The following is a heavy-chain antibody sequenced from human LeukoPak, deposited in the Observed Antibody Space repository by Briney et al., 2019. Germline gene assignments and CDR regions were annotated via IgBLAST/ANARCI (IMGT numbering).Heavy chain of an antibody. CDR3: ARRTDY. CDR2: IYNSGRT. V-gene: IGHV4-31*03. J-gene: IGHJ4*02. CDR1: GGSISSGDYY. Sequence: SETLSLTCTVSGGSISSGDYYWNWIRQHPEKSPEWIGYIYNSGRTYYNPSLASRITISVDSSMNQFSLKLTSVTAADTAVYYCARRTDYWGQGTLVTVSS.